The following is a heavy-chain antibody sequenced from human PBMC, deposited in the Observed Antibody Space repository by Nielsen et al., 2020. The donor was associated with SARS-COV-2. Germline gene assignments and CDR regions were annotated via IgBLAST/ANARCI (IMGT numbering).Heavy chain of an antibody. CDR1: GYSFTNYW. CDR3: ARQGRFCSRTTCSRNYFDS. V-gene: IGHV5-51*01. CDR2: ISHGDSDT. Sequence: GKSLKISCKASGYSFTNYWIGWVRQMPGKGLEWMGVISHGDSDTRYSPAFQGQVTISADQSITTAYLQWSSLKASDTAIYYCARQGRFCSRTTCSRNYFDSWGQGTLVTVSS. D-gene: IGHD2-2*01. J-gene: IGHJ4*02.